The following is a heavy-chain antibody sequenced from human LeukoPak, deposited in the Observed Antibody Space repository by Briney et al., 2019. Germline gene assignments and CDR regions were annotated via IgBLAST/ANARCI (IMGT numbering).Heavy chain of an antibody. V-gene: IGHV3-30*04. CDR2: ISSGSEK. J-gene: IGHJ4*02. CDR1: GFTFSSYA. Sequence: GGSLRLSCAASGFTFSSYAMSWVRQAPGKGLEWVALISSGSEKYYADSVKGRFTISRDNSKNMLYLQMNSLRADDTAVYYCARDLELSAVYYFDSWGQGTLVIVSS. CDR3: ARDLELSAVYYFDS. D-gene: IGHD3-3*01.